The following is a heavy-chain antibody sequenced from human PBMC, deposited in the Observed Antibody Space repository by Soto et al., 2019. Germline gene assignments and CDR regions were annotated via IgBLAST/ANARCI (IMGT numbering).Heavy chain of an antibody. D-gene: IGHD6-13*01. Sequence: PGGSLRLSCAASGFTFSSYAMSWVRQAPGKGLEWVSAISGSGGSTYYADSVKGRFTISRDNSKNTLYLQMNSLKTEDTAVYYCTTDGPDAALYIAAASNAGFDVWGQGTMVTVSS. CDR3: TTDGPDAALYIAAASNAGFDV. V-gene: IGHV3-23*01. CDR1: GFTFSSYA. J-gene: IGHJ3*01. CDR2: ISGSGGST.